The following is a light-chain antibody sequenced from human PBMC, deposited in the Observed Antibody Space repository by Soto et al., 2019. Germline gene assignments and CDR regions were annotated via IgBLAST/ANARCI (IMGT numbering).Light chain of an antibody. CDR2: GAS. CDR1: QSVSSN. Sequence: EIVMTQSPATLSVSPGERATLSCRASQSVSSNLAWYQQKPAQAPRLLIYGASTRATGIPARFSGSGSGTDFTLTISRLEPEDFAMYYCLHHGSSLWTFGQGTKVDIK. CDR3: LHHGSSLWT. J-gene: IGKJ1*01. V-gene: IGKV3-15*01.